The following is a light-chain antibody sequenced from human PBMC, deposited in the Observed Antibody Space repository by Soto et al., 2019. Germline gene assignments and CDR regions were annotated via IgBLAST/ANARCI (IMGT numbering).Light chain of an antibody. Sequence: DIQMTQSPSSVSASVGDRVTITCRASQGISSWVAWYQQKPGKAPNLLIYAASSLQSGVPSRFGGSGSGTEFPLTISNLQPEDFANYYCQQADTFRLTFGGGTKVEIK. CDR1: QGISSW. J-gene: IGKJ4*01. CDR2: AAS. V-gene: IGKV1-12*01. CDR3: QQADTFRLT.